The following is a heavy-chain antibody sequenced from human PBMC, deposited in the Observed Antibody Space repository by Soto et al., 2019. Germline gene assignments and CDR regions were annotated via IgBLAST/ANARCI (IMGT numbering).Heavy chain of an antibody. Sequence: SVKVSCKASGGTFSSYAISWVRQAPGQGLEWMGGIIPIFGTANYAQKFQGRVTITADESTSTAYMELSSLRSEDTAVYYCARDYRGSGYSSSSRVFEIWGQGTLVTVS. CDR2: IIPIFGTA. J-gene: IGHJ4*01. D-gene: IGHD6-6*01. V-gene: IGHV1-69*13. CDR3: ARDYRGSGYSSSSRVFEI. CDR1: GGTFSSYA.